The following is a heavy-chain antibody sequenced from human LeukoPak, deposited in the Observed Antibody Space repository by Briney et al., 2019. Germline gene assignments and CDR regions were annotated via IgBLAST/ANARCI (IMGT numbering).Heavy chain of an antibody. V-gene: IGHV1-8*02. CDR1: GGTFSSYA. CDR3: VRDLAERRPDY. J-gene: IGHJ4*02. CDR2: MNPNSGNT. Sequence: ASVKVSCKASGGTFSSYAISWVRQATGQGLEWMGWMNPNSGNTGYAQKFQGRVTMTRNTSISTAYMELSSLRSEDTAVYYCVRDLAERRPDYWGQGTLVTVSS. D-gene: IGHD6-13*01.